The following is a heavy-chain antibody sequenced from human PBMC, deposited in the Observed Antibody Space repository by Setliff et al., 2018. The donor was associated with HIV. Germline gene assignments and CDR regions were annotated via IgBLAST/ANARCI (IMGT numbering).Heavy chain of an antibody. CDR1: GFSFSDYF. CDR3: ARARGSVGYYGSGTMYHMDV. Sequence: PGGSLRVSCAVSGFSFSDYFMTWIRQAPGKGLEWVSYISGSGGVMAYADSVKGRFTISRDNAKNSMYLQMNSLRVEDTATYYCARARGSVGYYGSGTMYHMDVWGKGTTVTVSS. J-gene: IGHJ6*03. CDR2: ISGSGGVM. V-gene: IGHV3-11*01. D-gene: IGHD3-10*01.